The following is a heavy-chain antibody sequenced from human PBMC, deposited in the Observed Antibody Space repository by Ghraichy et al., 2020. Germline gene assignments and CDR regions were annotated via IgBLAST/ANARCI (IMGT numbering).Heavy chain of an antibody. D-gene: IGHD3/OR15-3a*01. J-gene: IGHJ5*02. CDR1: GFTFSSCA. Sequence: GGSLRLSCAASGFTFSSCAMSWVRQAPGKGLEWVSAISGSGDSTYYADSVKGRFTISRDNSKNTLYLQMNSLRVEDTAVYYCANLPGDWTYNWFDPWGQGTLVTVSS. CDR3: ANLPGDWTYNWFDP. V-gene: IGHV3-23*01. CDR2: ISGSGDST.